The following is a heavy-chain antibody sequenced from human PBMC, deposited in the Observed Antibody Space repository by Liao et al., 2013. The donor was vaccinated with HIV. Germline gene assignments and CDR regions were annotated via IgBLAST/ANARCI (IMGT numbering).Heavy chain of an antibody. CDR3: ARADSGSYYGIELMDAFDF. CDR1: GASVSSFY. Sequence: QVQLQESGPGLVKPSETLSLTCTVSGASVSSFYWSWIRQSPGKGLEWIGFISYSGRTKYTPSLKSRVSISIDTSKNQFSLKLSSVNAADSAMYFCARADSGSYYGIELMDAFDFWGQGTRVTVSS. V-gene: IGHV4-59*02. J-gene: IGHJ3*01. CDR2: ISYSGRT. D-gene: IGHD3-22*01.